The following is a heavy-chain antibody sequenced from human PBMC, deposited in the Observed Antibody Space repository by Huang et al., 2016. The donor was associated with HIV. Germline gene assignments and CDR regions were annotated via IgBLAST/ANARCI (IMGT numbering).Heavy chain of an antibody. J-gene: IGHJ4*02. CDR3: ARGNFDWLHY. CDR2: INHSGST. Sequence: QVQLQQWGAGLLKPSETLSLTCAVYGGSLSGDYWSWIRQPPGKGREWIGEINHSGSTNNNPSLKSRVTRSVDTSKNPVSLKLSAVTAADTAVYYCARGNFDWLHYWGQGTLVTVSS. V-gene: IGHV4-34*01. D-gene: IGHD3-9*01. CDR1: GGSLSGDY.